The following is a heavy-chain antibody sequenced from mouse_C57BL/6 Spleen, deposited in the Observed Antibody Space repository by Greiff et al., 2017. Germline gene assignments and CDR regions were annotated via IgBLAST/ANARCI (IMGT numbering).Heavy chain of an antibody. CDR1: GFTFSDYY. D-gene: IGHD1-1*01. V-gene: IGHV5-16*01. Sequence: EVQLVESEGGLVQPGSSMKLSCTASGFTFSDYYMAWVRQVPEKGLEWVANINYDGSSTYYLDSVKSRFIISRDNAKNILYLQMSSLKSEDTATYYCARDRHYGSSYGMDYWGQGTSVTVSS. CDR2: INYDGSST. CDR3: ARDRHYGSSYGMDY. J-gene: IGHJ4*01.